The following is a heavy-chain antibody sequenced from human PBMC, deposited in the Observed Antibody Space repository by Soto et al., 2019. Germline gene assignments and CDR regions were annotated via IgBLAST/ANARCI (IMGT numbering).Heavy chain of an antibody. V-gene: IGHV3-7*03. D-gene: IGHD6-13*01. CDR1: GFNFRSYF. CDR3: ARMYIAAGGSAFDY. J-gene: IGHJ4*02. Sequence: EVQLVESGGGLVQPGGSLRLSCAASGFNFRSYFMTWVRQAPGKGLEWVANMNQDGSEKYYEASAKGRFTISRDNAKNSLYMHMNSLRAEDTAVYYCARMYIAAGGSAFDYWGQGALVTVSS. CDR2: MNQDGSEK.